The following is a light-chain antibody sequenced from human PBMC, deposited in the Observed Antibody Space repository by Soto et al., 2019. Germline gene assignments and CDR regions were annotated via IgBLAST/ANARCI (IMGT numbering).Light chain of an antibody. CDR2: WTS. Sequence: DIVMTQSPDSLAVSLGERATINCKSSQSVLYSSNNKNYLAWYQQKPGQPPKLLIYWTSTREPGVPDRFSGSGSGTDFTLTISSLQAEYVAVYYCQQYYSTPLTFGGGTKVEIK. CDR3: QQYYSTPLT. V-gene: IGKV4-1*01. CDR1: QSVLYSSNNKNY. J-gene: IGKJ4*01.